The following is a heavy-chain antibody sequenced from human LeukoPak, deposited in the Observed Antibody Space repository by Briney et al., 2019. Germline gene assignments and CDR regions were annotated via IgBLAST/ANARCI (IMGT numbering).Heavy chain of an antibody. D-gene: IGHD5-12*01. CDR1: GYTFTSYD. CDR3: ARSLGYD. J-gene: IGHJ4*02. V-gene: IGHV1-8*01. Sequence: GASVKVSCKASGYTFTSYDINWVRQAAGQGVEGMGWMNANRGNTVYAQKVQGRVTMTRKNSRSTAYMELSSLRSEDTAVYYCARSLGYDWGQGTLVTVSS. CDR2: MNANRGNT.